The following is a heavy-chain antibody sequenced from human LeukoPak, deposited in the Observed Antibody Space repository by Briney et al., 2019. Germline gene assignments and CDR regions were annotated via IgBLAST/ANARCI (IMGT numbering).Heavy chain of an antibody. CDR3: ARGRGSSSSGLGY. D-gene: IGHD6-6*01. J-gene: IGHJ4*02. CDR1: GGSIGSGGYY. V-gene: IGHV4-31*03. Sequence: PSETLSLTCTVSGGSIGSGGYYWSWIRQHPGKGLEWIGYIYYSGSTYYNPSLKSRVTISVDTSKNQFSLKLSSVTAADTAVYYCARGRGSSSSGLGYWGQGTLVTVSS. CDR2: IYYSGST.